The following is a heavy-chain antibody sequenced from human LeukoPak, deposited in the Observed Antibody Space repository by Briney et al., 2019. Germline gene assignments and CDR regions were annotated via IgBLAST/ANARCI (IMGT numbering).Heavy chain of an antibody. D-gene: IGHD6-13*01. CDR2: IKQDGSEK. J-gene: IGHJ4*02. Sequence: GGSLRLSCVASGFTFSDYYMTWVRQPPGKGLEWVANIKQDGSEKYYVDSVKGRFTISRDNAKNSLFLQMNSLRADDTAVYYCAKDRPTVYSSSWLHFLDSWGQGTLVTVSS. CDR3: AKDRPTVYSSSWLHFLDS. CDR1: GFTFSDYY. V-gene: IGHV3-7*03.